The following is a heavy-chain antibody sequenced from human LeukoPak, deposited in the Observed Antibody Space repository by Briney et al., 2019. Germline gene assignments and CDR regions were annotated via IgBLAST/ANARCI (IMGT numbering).Heavy chain of an antibody. CDR3: ARYGSGSYSFGMDV. V-gene: IGHV4-59*08. D-gene: IGHD3-10*01. CDR1: GGSISSYY. J-gene: IGHJ6*02. CDR2: IYYSGST. Sequence: SETLSLTCTVSGGSISSYYWSWIRQPPGKGLEWIGYIYYSGSTNYNPSLKSRVTISVDTSKNQFSLKLSSVTAADAAVYYCARYGSGSYSFGMDVWGQGTTVTVSS.